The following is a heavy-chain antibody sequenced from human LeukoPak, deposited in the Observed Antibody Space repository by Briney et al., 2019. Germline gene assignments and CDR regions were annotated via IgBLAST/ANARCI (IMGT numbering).Heavy chain of an antibody. Sequence: GGSLRLSCAASGFRFSSYSMNWVRQAPGKGLEWVSYISHTGSTMSYADSVKGRFTISRDNARNSLHLQMNSLRAEDTAVYYCARDLNYYGSGSFPDYWGQGTLVTVSS. D-gene: IGHD3-10*01. CDR3: ARDLNYYGSGSFPDY. V-gene: IGHV3-48*04. CDR2: ISHTGSTM. J-gene: IGHJ4*02. CDR1: GFRFSSYS.